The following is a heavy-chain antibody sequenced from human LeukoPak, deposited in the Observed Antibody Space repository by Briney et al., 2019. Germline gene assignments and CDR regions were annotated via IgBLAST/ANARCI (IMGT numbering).Heavy chain of an antibody. J-gene: IGHJ5*02. D-gene: IGHD4-17*01. CDR3: ARSYMTTVTTGWFDP. CDR2: ISYDGSNK. Sequence: PGGSLRLSCAASGFTFSSYGMHWVRQAPGKGLEWVAVISYDGSNKYYADSVKGRFTISRDNSKNTLYLQMNSLRAEDTAVYYCARSYMTTVTTGWFDPWGQGTLVTVSS. CDR1: GFTFSSYG. V-gene: IGHV3-30*03.